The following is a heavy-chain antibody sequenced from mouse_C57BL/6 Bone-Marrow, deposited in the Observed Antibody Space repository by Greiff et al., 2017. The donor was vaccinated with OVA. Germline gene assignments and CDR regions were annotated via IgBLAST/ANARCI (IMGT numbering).Heavy chain of an antibody. CDR3: ARGGYY. CDR1: GFTFSDYY. J-gene: IGHJ3*01. V-gene: IGHV5-12*01. D-gene: IGHD3-1*01. Sequence: EVQLVESGGGLVQPGGSLKLSCAASGFTFSDYYMYWVRQTPEKRLEWVAYISNGGGSTYYPDTVKGRFTISRDNAKNTLYLQRSRLKSEDTAMYYCARGGYYWGQGTLVTVSA. CDR2: ISNGGGST.